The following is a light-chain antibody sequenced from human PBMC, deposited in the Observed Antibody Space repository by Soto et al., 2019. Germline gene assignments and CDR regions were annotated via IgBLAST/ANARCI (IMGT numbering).Light chain of an antibody. V-gene: IGKV1-39*01. CDR3: QQSYSTPPLT. CDR2: AAS. Sequence: DIQMTQSPSSLSASVGDRVTITCRASQSISSYLNWYQQKPGKAPKLLIYAASSLQSGVPSRFSGSGSGTEFTLTISSPQPEDFATYYCQQSYSTPPLTFGQGTKLEIK. CDR1: QSISSY. J-gene: IGKJ2*01.